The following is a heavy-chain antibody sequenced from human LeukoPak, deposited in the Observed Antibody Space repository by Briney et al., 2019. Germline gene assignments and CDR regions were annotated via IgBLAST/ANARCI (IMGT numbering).Heavy chain of an antibody. Sequence: GGSLRLPCAAYGFTFSNSWMTWLRQAPGKGLEWVATTKPDGSQKYYVDSVKGRFFISRDNVKDSLYLQMDSLRADDTAVYYCARDRGYTSFDFWGQGTLVAVSS. CDR1: GFTFSNSW. V-gene: IGHV3-7*01. D-gene: IGHD5-18*01. CDR3: ARDRGYTSFDF. J-gene: IGHJ4*02. CDR2: TKPDGSQK.